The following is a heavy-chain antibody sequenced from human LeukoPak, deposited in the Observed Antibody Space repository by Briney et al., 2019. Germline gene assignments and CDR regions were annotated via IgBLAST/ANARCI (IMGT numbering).Heavy chain of an antibody. D-gene: IGHD6-19*01. J-gene: IGHJ4*02. V-gene: IGHV4-31*03. Sequence: PSETLSLTCTVSGGSISSGGYYWSWIRQHPGKGLEWIGYIYYSGSTYYNPSLKSRVTISVDTSKNQFSLKLSSVTAADTAVYYCEAVAGPYYFDYWGQGTLVTVSS. CDR2: IYYSGST. CDR1: GGSISSGGYY. CDR3: EAVAGPYYFDY.